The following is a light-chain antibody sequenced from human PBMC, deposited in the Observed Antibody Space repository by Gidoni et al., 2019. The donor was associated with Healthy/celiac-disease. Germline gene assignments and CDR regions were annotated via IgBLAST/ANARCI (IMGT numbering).Light chain of an antibody. CDR1: QSISSY. CDR2: AAS. J-gene: IGKJ1*01. CDR3: QQSYSTPWT. Sequence: DIQMTQSPSSLSASVGDRVTITCRASQSISSYLNWYQQKPGKAPKLLIYAASSLQSGVPSRFSGSGSGTDFTLNISSLQPEDCATYYCQQSYSTPWTFGQXTKVEIK. V-gene: IGKV1-39*01.